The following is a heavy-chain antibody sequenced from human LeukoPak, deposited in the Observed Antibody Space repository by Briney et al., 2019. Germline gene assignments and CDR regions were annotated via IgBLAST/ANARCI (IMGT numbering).Heavy chain of an antibody. CDR1: GGSLSGYY. Sequence: PSETLSLTCAVYGGSLSGYYWNWIRQPPGKGLEWIGEINHSGSTNYNPSLKSRVTISVDTSKNQFSLKLSSVTAADTAVYYCARDNTIFTAFDIWGQGTMVTVSS. CDR2: INHSGST. CDR3: ARDNTIFTAFDI. V-gene: IGHV4-34*01. J-gene: IGHJ3*02. D-gene: IGHD3-9*01.